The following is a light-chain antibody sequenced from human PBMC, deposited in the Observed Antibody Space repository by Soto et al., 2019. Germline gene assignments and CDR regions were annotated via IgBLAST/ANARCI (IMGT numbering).Light chain of an antibody. CDR2: EAS. CDR1: QSTSTY. Sequence: DIQMTQSPSSLSTSLGDRVTITCRASQSTSTYLNWYQQKPGKAPKLLIYEASNLQGGVPSRFSGSGSGTDFTLTITSLQPEDFAAYYCQQSYSTPLTFGGGTKVDIK. CDR3: QQSYSTPLT. J-gene: IGKJ4*01. V-gene: IGKV1-39*01.